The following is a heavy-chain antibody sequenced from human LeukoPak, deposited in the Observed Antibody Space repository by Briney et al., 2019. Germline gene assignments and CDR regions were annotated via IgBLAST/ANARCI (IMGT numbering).Heavy chain of an antibody. J-gene: IGHJ4*02. Sequence: PGGSLRLSCAASGFTFSDYAMSWVRQAPGKGLEWVGRIKSKTDGGTTDYAAPVKGRFTISRDDSKNTLYLQMNSLKTEDTAVYYCTTGRFDGYMDYWGQGTLVTVSS. CDR2: IKSKTDGGTT. D-gene: IGHD3-10*01. CDR1: GFTFSDYA. V-gene: IGHV3-15*01. CDR3: TTGRFDGYMDY.